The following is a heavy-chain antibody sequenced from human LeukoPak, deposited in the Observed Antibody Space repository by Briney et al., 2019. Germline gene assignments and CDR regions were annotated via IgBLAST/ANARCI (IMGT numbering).Heavy chain of an antibody. Sequence: PSETLSLTCTVSGGSISSYYRSWIRQPPGKGLEWIGSIYHSGSTYYNPSLKSRVTISVDTSKNQFSLKLSSVTAADTAVYYCARGVAAEVDWFDPWGQGTLVTVSS. CDR3: ARGVAAEVDWFDP. CDR2: IYHSGST. V-gene: IGHV4-38-2*02. CDR1: GGSISSYY. J-gene: IGHJ5*02. D-gene: IGHD6-13*01.